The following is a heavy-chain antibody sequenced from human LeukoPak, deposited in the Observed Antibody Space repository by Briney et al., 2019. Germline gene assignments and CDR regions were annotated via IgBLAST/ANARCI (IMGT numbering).Heavy chain of an antibody. J-gene: IGHJ5*02. CDR2: IYYSGST. Sequence: SETLSLTCTVSGGSISSYYWSWIRQPPGKGLEWIGYIYYSGSTNYNPSLKSRVTISVDTSKNQSSLKLSSVTAADTAVYYCARGPYFTLTLAGWFDPWGQGTLVTVSS. CDR1: GGSISSYY. V-gene: IGHV4-59*01. D-gene: IGHD3-9*01. CDR3: ARGPYFTLTLAGWFDP.